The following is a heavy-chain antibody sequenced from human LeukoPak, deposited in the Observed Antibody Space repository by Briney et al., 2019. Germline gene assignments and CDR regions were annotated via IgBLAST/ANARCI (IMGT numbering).Heavy chain of an antibody. CDR3: ARAKDGLDY. CDR1: GSSISSGGYY. CDR2: IYHSGST. J-gene: IGHJ4*02. D-gene: IGHD3-16*01. V-gene: IGHV4-30-2*01. Sequence: SETLSLTCTVSGSSISSGGYYWSWIRQPPGKGLEWIGYIYHSGSTYYNPSLKSRVTISVDRSKNQFSLKLSSVTAADTAVYYCARAKDGLDYWGQGTLVTVSS.